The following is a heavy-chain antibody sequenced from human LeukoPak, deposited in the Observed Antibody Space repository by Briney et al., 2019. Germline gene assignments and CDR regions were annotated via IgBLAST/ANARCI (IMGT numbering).Heavy chain of an antibody. V-gene: IGHV3-23*01. CDR3: AKDPYSSSTYFEY. Sequence: PGGSLRLSCAASGFTFSSYAMSRVRQAPGKGLEWVSGISASGGNTYYADSVKGRFTISRDNSKNTLHLQMNSLRVEDTAVYYCAKDPYSSSTYFEYWGQGTLVTVSS. CDR1: GFTFSSYA. CDR2: ISASGGNT. D-gene: IGHD6-6*01. J-gene: IGHJ4*02.